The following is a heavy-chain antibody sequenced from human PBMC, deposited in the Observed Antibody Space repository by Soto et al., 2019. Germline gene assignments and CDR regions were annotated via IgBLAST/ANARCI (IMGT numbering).Heavy chain of an antibody. CDR3: ARGPYSSGWSNWFDP. J-gene: IGHJ5*02. Sequence: ASVKVSCKASGYTFTSYAMHWVRQAPGQRLEWMGWINAGNGNTKYSQKFQGRVTITRDTSASTAYMELSSLGSEDTAVYYCARGPYSSGWSNWFDPWGQGTLVTVSS. V-gene: IGHV1-3*01. CDR1: GYTFTSYA. CDR2: INAGNGNT. D-gene: IGHD6-19*01.